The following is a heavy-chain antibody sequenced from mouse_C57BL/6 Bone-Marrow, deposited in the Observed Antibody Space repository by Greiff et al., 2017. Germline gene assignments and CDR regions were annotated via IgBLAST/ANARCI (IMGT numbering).Heavy chain of an antibody. V-gene: IGHV1-50*01. CDR1: GYTFTSYW. D-gene: IGHD2-2*01. CDR3: ARSDYGYDGDN. J-gene: IGHJ2*01. CDR2: IDPSDSYT. Sequence: QVQLQQPGAELVKPGASVKLSCKASGYTFTSYWMLWVKQRPGQGLEWIGEIDPSDSYTIYNQKFKGKATVTVDTSSSTAYMLRSSLTSEDSAVYYCARSDYGYDGDNWGQGTTLTVSS.